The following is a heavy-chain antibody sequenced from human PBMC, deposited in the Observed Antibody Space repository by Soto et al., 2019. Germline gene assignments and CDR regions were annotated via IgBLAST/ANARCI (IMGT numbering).Heavy chain of an antibody. CDR2: IYYSGST. D-gene: IGHD3-3*01. J-gene: IGHJ4*02. Sequence: SETLSLTCTVSGGSISSSSYYWGWIRQPPGKGLEWIGSIYYSGSTYYNPSLKSRVTISVDTSKNQFSLKLSSVTAADTAVYYCASSLRITIFGVVIRGVDYWGQGTLVTVSS. CDR1: GGSISSSSYY. CDR3: ASSLRITIFGVVIRGVDY. V-gene: IGHV4-39*01.